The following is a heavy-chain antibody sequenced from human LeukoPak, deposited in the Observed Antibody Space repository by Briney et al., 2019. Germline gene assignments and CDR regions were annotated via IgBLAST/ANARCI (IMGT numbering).Heavy chain of an antibody. CDR3: ARDQPRYYGSGVYYFDY. Sequence: SETLSLTCTVSGGSISSGSYYWSWIRQPAGMGLEWIGRIYTSGSTNYNPSLKSRVTMSVDTSKNQFSLKLSSVTAADTAVYYCARDQPRYYGSGVYYFDYWGQGTLVTVSS. CDR1: GGSISSGSYY. CDR2: IYTSGST. J-gene: IGHJ4*02. D-gene: IGHD3-10*01. V-gene: IGHV4-61*02.